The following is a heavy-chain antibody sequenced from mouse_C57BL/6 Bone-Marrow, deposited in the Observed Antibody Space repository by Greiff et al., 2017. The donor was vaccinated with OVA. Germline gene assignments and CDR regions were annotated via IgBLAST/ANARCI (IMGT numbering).Heavy chain of an antibody. CDR3: TTPYGSSSYAMDY. D-gene: IGHD1-1*01. CDR1: GFNIKDDY. V-gene: IGHV14-4*01. CDR2: IDPENGDT. Sequence: EVQGVESGAELVRPGASVKLSCTASGFNIKDDYMHWVKQRPEQGLEWIGWIDPENGDTEYASKFQGKATITADTSSNTAYLQLSSLTSEDTAVYYCTTPYGSSSYAMDYWGQGTSVTVSS. J-gene: IGHJ4*01.